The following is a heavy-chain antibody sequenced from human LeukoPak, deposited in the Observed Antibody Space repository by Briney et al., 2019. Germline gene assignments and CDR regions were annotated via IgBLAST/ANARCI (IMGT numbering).Heavy chain of an antibody. CDR2: ISGSGSGGST. V-gene: IGHV3-23*01. J-gene: IGHJ3*02. CDR3: AKSWNYYDSSGDDALDI. Sequence: GGSLRLSCAASGFTFSSSAMSWVRQAPGKGLEWVSSISGSGSGGSTYYADSVKGRFTISRDNSKNTLYLQMNSLRVEDTAVYYCAKSWNYYDSSGDDALDIWGQGTMVTVSS. CDR1: GFTFSSSA. D-gene: IGHD3-22*01.